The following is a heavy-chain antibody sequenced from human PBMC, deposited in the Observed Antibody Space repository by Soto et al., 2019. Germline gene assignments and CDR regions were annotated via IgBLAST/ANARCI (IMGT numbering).Heavy chain of an antibody. V-gene: IGHV4-59*01. CDR1: GGSINNYY. CDR2: IYYSGST. D-gene: IGHD1-26*01. CDR3: ARRDGGNFAN. Sequence: QVQLQESGPGLVKPSETLSLTCTVSGGSINNYYWSWIRQPPGKGLEWIGYIYYSGSTNYNPSLKRPVTISVDTPTIHFSLTIISVTVADTGVYYCARRDGGNFANWGNGRQITVS. J-gene: IGHJ4*01.